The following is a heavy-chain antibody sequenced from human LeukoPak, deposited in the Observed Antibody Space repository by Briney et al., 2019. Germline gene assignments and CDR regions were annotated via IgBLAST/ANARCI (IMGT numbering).Heavy chain of an antibody. D-gene: IGHD4-4*01. CDR3: ARDRYRDYSNYGSLDY. J-gene: IGHJ4*02. CDR2: INPNSGDT. CDR1: GYTFTAYY. Sequence: ASVKVSCKASGYTFTAYYIHWVRQAPGQGLEWMGWINPNSGDTNYAQKFQGRVTMTKDTSISTAYMELSRLRSDETAVYYCARDRYRDYSNYGSLDYWGQGTLVTVSS. V-gene: IGHV1-2*02.